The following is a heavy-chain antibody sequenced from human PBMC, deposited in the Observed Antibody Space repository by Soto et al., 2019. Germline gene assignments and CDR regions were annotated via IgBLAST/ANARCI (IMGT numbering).Heavy chain of an antibody. V-gene: IGHV5-51*01. D-gene: IGHD3-3*01. CDR2: IYPGDSDT. CDR3: ARSDFWSGKFDY. J-gene: IGHJ4*02. CDR1: GDRFSHYW. Sequence: ESLTISGKASGDRFSHYWIALVRHMPGKGLEWMGIIYPGDSDTRYSPSFQGQVTISADASMYTAYLQWSSLKASDTAFYFCARSDFWSGKFDYWGRGTLVTVSS.